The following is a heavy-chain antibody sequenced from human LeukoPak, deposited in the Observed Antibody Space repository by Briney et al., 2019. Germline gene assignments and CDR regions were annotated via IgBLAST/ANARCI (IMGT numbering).Heavy chain of an antibody. D-gene: IGHD4-17*01. CDR2: IYTSGST. J-gene: IGHJ5*02. CDR3: ARSDYGDYDLLTWFDP. Sequence: PSETLSLTCIVSGGSINNYYWIWIRQPAGQGLEWIGRIYTSGSTNYNPSLKSRVTMSVDTSKNQFSLKLRSVTAADTAVYYCARSDYGDYDLLTWFDPWGQGTLVTVSS. V-gene: IGHV4-4*07. CDR1: GGSINNYY.